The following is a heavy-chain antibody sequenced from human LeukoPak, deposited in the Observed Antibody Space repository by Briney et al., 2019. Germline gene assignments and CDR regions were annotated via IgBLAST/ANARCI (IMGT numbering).Heavy chain of an antibody. D-gene: IGHD3-3*01. CDR2: MNPNSGNT. V-gene: IGHV1-8*03. CDR3: ARGNPYYDFWSGHYYSYYYMDV. Sequence: GASLKVSCKASGYTFTSYDINWVRQATGHGLEWMGWMNPNSGNTGYAQKFQGRVTITRNTSISTAYMELSSLRSEDTAVYYCARGNPYYDFWSGHYYSYYYMDVWGKGTTVTVSS. CDR1: GYTFTSYD. J-gene: IGHJ6*03.